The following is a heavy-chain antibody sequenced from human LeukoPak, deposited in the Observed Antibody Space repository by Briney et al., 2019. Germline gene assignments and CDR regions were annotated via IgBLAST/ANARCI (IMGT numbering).Heavy chain of an antibody. D-gene: IGHD2-2*01. J-gene: IGHJ4*02. CDR2: ISGSGGST. CDR1: GFTFSSYA. Sequence: GGSLRLSCAASGFTFSSYAMSWVRQAPGKGLEWVSAISGSGGSTYYADSVKGRFTISRDNSKNTLYLQMNSLRTEDTAVYYCVVVVPAAPYPPFDYWGQGTLVTVSS. CDR3: VVVVPAAPYPPFDY. V-gene: IGHV3-23*01.